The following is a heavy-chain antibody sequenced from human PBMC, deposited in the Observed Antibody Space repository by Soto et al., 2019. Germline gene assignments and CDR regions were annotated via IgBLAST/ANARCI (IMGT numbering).Heavy chain of an antibody. CDR1: GFTFSSYG. V-gene: IGHV3-33*01. CDR3: ARDENDYYYGMDV. CDR2: IWYDGSNK. J-gene: IGHJ6*02. Sequence: QVQLVEAGGGVVQPGRSLRLSCAASGFTFSSYGMHWVRQAPGKGLEWVAVIWYDGSNKYYADAVKGRFNISRDNSKNTLYLQMNSLRAEDTAVYYCARDENDYYYGMDVWGQGTTVTVSS.